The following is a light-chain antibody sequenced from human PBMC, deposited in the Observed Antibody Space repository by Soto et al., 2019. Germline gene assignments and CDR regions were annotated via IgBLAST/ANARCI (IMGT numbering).Light chain of an antibody. V-gene: IGLV2-11*01. Sequence: QSALTQPRSVSGSPGQSVTISCTGTSGDVGAYGRVSWYQHHPTKAPKLIIYAVTNRPSGVPYRFSGSKSGSTASLTNSGHQAEDEADYYCCSHAGDSSWVFGGGTKQTVL. J-gene: IGLJ3*02. CDR3: CSHAGDSSWV. CDR1: SGDVGAYGR. CDR2: AVT.